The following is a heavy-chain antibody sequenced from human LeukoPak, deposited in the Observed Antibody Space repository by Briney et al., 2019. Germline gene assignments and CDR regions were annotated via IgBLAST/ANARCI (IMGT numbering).Heavy chain of an antibody. D-gene: IGHD3-22*01. CDR1: GFTVSSNY. J-gene: IGHJ4*02. V-gene: IGHV3-66*02. CDR3: ASEDYYDSSGRSY. Sequence: GGSLRLSCAASGFTVSSNYMSWVRQAPGEGLEWVSVIYSGGSTYYADSVKGRFTISRDNFKNTLYLQMNSLRAEDTAVYYCASEDYYDSSGRSYWGQGTLVTVSS. CDR2: IYSGGST.